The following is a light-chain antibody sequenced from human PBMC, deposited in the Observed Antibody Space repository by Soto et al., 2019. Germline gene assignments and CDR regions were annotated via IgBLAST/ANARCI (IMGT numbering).Light chain of an antibody. Sequence: QSALTQPPSASRFPGQSVTISCTGPKSDIGGDNYVSWYHRQPGRAPKLIIYEVTEWPSGVPGRFSGSKSGDTASLTVTGLQAEDEGEYYCSSFTGSNNYIVFGGGTKLTVL. CDR3: SSFTGSNNYIV. J-gene: IGLJ3*02. CDR1: KSDIGGDNY. V-gene: IGLV2-8*02. CDR2: EVT.